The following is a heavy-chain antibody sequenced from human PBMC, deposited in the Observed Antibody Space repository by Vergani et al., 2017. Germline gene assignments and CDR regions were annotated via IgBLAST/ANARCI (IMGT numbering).Heavy chain of an antibody. Sequence: QVQLVQSGAEVKKPGSSVKVSCKASGGTFSSYAMNWVRQAPGQGLEWMGWINTNTGNPTYAQGFTGRFVFSLDTSVSTAYLQISSLKAEDTAVYYCARLLVRLPLYYFDYWGQGTLVTVSS. V-gene: IGHV7-4-1*02. D-gene: IGHD3-3*01. CDR1: GGTFSSYA. CDR3: ARLLVRLPLYYFDY. J-gene: IGHJ4*02. CDR2: INTNTGNP.